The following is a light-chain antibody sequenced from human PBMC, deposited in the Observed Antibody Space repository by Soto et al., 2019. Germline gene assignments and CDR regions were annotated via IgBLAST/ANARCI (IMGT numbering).Light chain of an antibody. V-gene: IGLV2-14*01. CDR2: DVS. Sequence: QSVLTQPASVSGSPGQSITISCTGTSSDVGGYNYVSWYQQHPGKAPKLMIYDVSNRPSGVSNRFSGSKSGNTASLTISGFQAEDEADYYCSSYTSSSTRVFGIGTKVTVL. J-gene: IGLJ1*01. CDR1: SSDVGGYNY. CDR3: SSYTSSSTRV.